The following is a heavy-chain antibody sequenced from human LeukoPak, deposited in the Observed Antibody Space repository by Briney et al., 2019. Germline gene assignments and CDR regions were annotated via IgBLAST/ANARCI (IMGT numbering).Heavy chain of an antibody. CDR1: GFTFSSYA. V-gene: IGHV3-30-3*01. CDR2: ISYDGSNK. J-gene: IGHJ4*02. D-gene: IGHD4-17*01. CDR3: ARKSTASRWFDY. Sequence: GGSLGLSCAASGFTFSSYAMHWVRQAPGKGLEWVAVISYDGSNKYYADSVKGRFTISRDNSKNTLYLQMNSLRAEDTAVYYCARKSTASRWFDYWGQGTLVTVSS.